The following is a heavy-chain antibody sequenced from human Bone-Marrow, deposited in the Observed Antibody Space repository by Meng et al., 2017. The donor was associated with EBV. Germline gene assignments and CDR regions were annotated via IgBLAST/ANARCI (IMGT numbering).Heavy chain of an antibody. CDR3: ARVVARSYFDY. J-gene: IGHJ4*02. CDR1: GGSISSGGYS. V-gene: IGHV4-30-2*01. CDR2: IYHSGST. Sequence: QLQLVESGSGLVNPSQTLSLTCAVSGGSISSGGYSWSWIRQPPGKGLEWIGYIYHSGSTYYNPSLKSRVTISVDRSKNQFSLKLSSVTAADTAVYYCARVVARSYFDYWGQGTLVTVSS.